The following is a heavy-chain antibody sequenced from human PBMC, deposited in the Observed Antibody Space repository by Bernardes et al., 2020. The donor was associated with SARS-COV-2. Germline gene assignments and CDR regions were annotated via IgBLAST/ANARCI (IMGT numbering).Heavy chain of an antibody. D-gene: IGHD3-9*01. CDR2: ISGTGGSP. CDR1: GFTFSSYA. CDR3: AKVQTRILYDILTGYSGGDAFDI. V-gene: IGHV3-23*01. Sequence: GGSLRLSCAASGFTFSSYAMSWVRQAPGKGLEWVSAISGTGGSPYYADPVKGRFTISRVNSKNTLYLQINSLSAEDTAVYYCAKVQTRILYDILTGYSGGDAFDIWGQGTMVTVSS. J-gene: IGHJ3*02.